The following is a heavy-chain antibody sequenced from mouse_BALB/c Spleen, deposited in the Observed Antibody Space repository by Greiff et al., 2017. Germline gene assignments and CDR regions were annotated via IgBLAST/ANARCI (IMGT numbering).Heavy chain of an antibody. J-gene: IGHJ4*01. CDR3: AAGGNAMDY. Sequence: QVQLQQSGPELVRPGVSVKISCKGSSYTFTDYAMHWVKQSHAKSLEWIGVISTYYGNTNYNQKFKGKATMTVDKSSSTAYMELARLTSEDSAVYYCAAGGNAMDYWGQGTSVTVSS. V-gene: IGHV1-67*01. CDR1: SYTFTDYA. CDR2: ISTYYGNT.